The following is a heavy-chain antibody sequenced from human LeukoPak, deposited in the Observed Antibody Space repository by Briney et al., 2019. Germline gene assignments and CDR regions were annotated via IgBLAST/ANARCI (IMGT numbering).Heavy chain of an antibody. CDR2: IIPIFGTA. CDR3: ARSPDILTGYYYFDY. J-gene: IGHJ4*02. D-gene: IGHD3-9*01. CDR1: GGTFSSYA. V-gene: IGHV1-69*05. Sequence: ASVKVSCKASGGTFSSYAISWVRQAPGRGLEWMGGIIPIFGTANYAQKFQGRVTITTDESTSTAYMELSSLRSEDTAVYYCARSPDILTGYYYFDYWGQGTLVTVSS.